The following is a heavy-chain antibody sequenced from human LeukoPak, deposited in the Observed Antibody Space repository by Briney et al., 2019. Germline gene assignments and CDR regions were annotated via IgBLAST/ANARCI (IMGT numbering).Heavy chain of an antibody. D-gene: IGHD1-26*01. V-gene: IGHV3-23*01. J-gene: IGHJ4*02. CDR1: GFTFSSYA. CDR3: ARRAMGATSFDY. Sequence: GGSLRLSCAASGFTFSSYAMNWVRQAPGKGLEWVSGITDSGGNTYYADSVKGRFTISRDNANNSLYVQMTNLRAEDTAVYYCARRAMGATSFDYWGQGTLVTVSS. CDR2: ITDSGGNT.